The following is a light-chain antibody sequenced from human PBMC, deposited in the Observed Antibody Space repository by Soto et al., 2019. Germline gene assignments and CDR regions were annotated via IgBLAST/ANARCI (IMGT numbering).Light chain of an antibody. CDR3: QSSYRTDNVV. Sequence: NFMLTQPHSVSESPGKTVTISCTGSSGNIGSNYVQWYQQRPGSAPTTVIFEDKQRPSGVPDRFSGSIDSSSNSASLTICVLKAEEDGDYCSQSSYRTDNVVFGGGTKLTVL. CDR2: EDK. J-gene: IGLJ2*01. V-gene: IGLV6-57*02. CDR1: SGNIGSNY.